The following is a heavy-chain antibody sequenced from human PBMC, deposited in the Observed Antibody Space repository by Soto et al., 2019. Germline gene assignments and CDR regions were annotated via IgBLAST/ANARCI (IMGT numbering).Heavy chain of an antibody. D-gene: IGHD6-19*01. CDR2: ISSSSSYI. CDR3: ARDQSSSGWFANFDP. J-gene: IGHJ5*02. Sequence: PGGSLRLSCAASGFTFSSYSMNWVRQAPGKGLERVSSISSSSSYIYYADSVKGRFTISRDNAKNQFSLKLSSVTAADTAVYYCARDQSSSGWFANFDPWGQGTLVTVSS. CDR1: GFTFSSYS. V-gene: IGHV3-21*04.